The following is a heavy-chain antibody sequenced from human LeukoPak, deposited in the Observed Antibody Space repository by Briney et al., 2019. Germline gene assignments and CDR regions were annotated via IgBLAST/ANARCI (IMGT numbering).Heavy chain of an antibody. J-gene: IGHJ3*02. CDR2: IYTSGST. CDR1: GGSISSGSYY. V-gene: IGHV4-61*02. Sequence: SETLSLTCTVSGGSISSGSYYWSWIRQPAGKGLEWIGRIYTSGSTNYNPSLKSRVTISVDTSKNQFSLKLSSVTAADTAVYYCARAPLTGYCSGGSCYSAFDIWGQGTMVTVSS. CDR3: ARAPLTGYCSGGSCYSAFDI. D-gene: IGHD2-15*01.